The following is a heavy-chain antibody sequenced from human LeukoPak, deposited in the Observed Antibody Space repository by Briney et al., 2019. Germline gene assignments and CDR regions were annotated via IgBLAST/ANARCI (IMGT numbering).Heavy chain of an antibody. V-gene: IGHV3-21*01. J-gene: IGHJ5*02. Sequence: KPGGSLRLSCAASGFTFSSYSMNWVRQAPGKWLEWVSSNSSSSSYIYYADSVKGRFTISRDNAKKSLYLQMNSLRAEDTAVYYCARVLPYDYINRFDRWGQGTLVTVSS. CDR1: GFTFSSYS. CDR3: ARVLPYDYINRFDR. CDR2: NSSSSSYI. D-gene: IGHD4-11*01.